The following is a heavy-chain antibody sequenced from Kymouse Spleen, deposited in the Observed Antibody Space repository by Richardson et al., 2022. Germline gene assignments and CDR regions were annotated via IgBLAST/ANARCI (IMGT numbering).Heavy chain of an antibody. Sequence: QVQLVQSGAEVKKPGASVKVSCKASGYTFTGYYMHWVRQAPGQGLEWMGWINPNSGGTNYAQKFQGWVTMTRDTSISTAYMELSRLRSDDTAVYYCARAGEAVAGTSYYFDYWGQGTLVTVSS. CDR2: INPNSGGT. J-gene: IGHJ4*02. V-gene: IGHV1-2*04. D-gene: IGHD6-19*01. CDR3: ARAGEAVAGTSYYFDY. CDR1: GYTFTGYY.